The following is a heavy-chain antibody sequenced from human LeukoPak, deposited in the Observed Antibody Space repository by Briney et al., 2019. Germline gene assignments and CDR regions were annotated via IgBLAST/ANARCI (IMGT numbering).Heavy chain of an antibody. CDR2: IYRSGST. V-gene: IGHV4-38-2*02. J-gene: IGHJ4*02. CDR1: AYSISSCYY. CDR3: AREYSWYYFDY. D-gene: IGHD2-15*01. Sequence: ETLSLTCTVSAYSISSCYYWGWIRQPPGKGLEWIWTIYRSGSTYYNPSLTSRVTMSVDKSKNQFSLKLSSVTAADTAVYYCAREYSWYYFDYWGPGTLVTVSS.